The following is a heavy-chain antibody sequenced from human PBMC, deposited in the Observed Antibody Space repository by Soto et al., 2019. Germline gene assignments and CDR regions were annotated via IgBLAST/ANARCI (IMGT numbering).Heavy chain of an antibody. V-gene: IGHV1-69*08. CDR3: ARDPSAGDSAGY. D-gene: IGHD2-21*01. CDR1: GGTFSSYT. J-gene: IGHJ4*02. Sequence: QVQLVQSGAEVKKPGSSGKVSCKASGGTFSSYTISLVRQAPGQGLEWMGRIIPILGIANYAQKFQGRVTITADKSTSTAYMELSSLRSEDTAVYYCARDPSAGDSAGYWGQGTLVTVSS. CDR2: IIPILGIA.